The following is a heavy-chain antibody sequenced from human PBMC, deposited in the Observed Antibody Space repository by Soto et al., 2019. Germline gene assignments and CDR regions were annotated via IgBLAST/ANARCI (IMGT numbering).Heavy chain of an antibody. J-gene: IGHJ3*02. Sequence: SETLSLTCTVSGGSISSGDYYWSWVRQPPGKGLEWIAYIYYSGTTYYNPSLKSRVTMSRDTSKNQFSLKLESVTAADTAVYYCAREVGKLDYSSSSDAFDIWGQGTMVNVS. CDR2: IYYSGTT. CDR1: GGSISSGDYY. V-gene: IGHV4-30-4*01. D-gene: IGHD6-6*01. CDR3: AREVGKLDYSSSSDAFDI.